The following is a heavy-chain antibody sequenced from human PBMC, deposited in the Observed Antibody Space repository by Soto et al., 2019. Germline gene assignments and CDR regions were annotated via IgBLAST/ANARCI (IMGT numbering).Heavy chain of an antibody. J-gene: IGHJ6*02. Sequence: QVQLVQSGAEVKKPGSSVKVSCKSSGGTFSNYGFSWVRQAPGQGLECMGVIVPIFGAEHPQKVQGRVTITADESTIKVFMELRGLRSVDTAVYYCARGGSDYEGSGYYQGHVWGQGTTVTVSS. CDR2: IVPIFGA. D-gene: IGHD3-22*01. CDR1: GGTFSNYG. CDR3: ARGGSDYEGSGYYQGHV. V-gene: IGHV1-69*12.